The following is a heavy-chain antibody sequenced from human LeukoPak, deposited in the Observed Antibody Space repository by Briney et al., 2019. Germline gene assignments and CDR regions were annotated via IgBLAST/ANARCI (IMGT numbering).Heavy chain of an antibody. Sequence: ASVKVSCRASGHTSTTYAIHWVRQAPGQGLEWMGWINAGNGNIKYSQKFQGRVTITGDTSASAAYMELSSLRSEDTAVYYCARGYCSSTSCYMDVWGQGTTVT. D-gene: IGHD2-2*01. J-gene: IGHJ6*02. CDR2: INAGNGNI. CDR1: GHTSTTYA. CDR3: ARGYCSSTSCYMDV. V-gene: IGHV1-3*01.